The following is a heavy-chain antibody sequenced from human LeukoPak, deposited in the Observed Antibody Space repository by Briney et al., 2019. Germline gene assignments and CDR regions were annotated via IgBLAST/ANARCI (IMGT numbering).Heavy chain of an antibody. J-gene: IGHJ4*02. CDR2: ITPKSGDT. V-gene: IGHV1-2*02. Sequence: GAAVRVSCKASGYTFIDFYIHWGRQAPGQGREYVGWITPKSGDTYSPQRLQGRVTITRDASISTAYMELSSLRSDDTAVYFCARVRLADERAWAYWGQGTLVTVSS. CDR3: ARVRLADERAWAY. CDR1: GYTFIDFY. D-gene: IGHD3-3*02.